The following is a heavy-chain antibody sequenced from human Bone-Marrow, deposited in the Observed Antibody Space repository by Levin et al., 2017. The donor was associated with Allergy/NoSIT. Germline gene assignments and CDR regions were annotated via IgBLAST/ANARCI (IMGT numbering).Heavy chain of an antibody. D-gene: IGHD3-22*01. CDR2: ISYDGSHT. Sequence: PGGSLRLSCAASGFNFNNYGMQWVRQAPGKGLEWVAAISYDGSHTYYAESVRGRFTISRDNSKSVLYVQMYSLRTDDTAVYYCAKDTGNFYDTSGHLDYWGQGTLVTVSS. CDR1: GFNFNNYG. V-gene: IGHV3-30*18. CDR3: AKDTGNFYDTSGHLDY. J-gene: IGHJ4*02.